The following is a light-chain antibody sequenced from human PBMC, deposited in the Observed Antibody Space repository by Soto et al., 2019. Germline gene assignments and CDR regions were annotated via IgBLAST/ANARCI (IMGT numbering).Light chain of an antibody. V-gene: IGLV1-40*01. Sequence: QLVLTQPPSVSGAPGQRVTISCTGSRSNIGAGYDVHWYQQLPGTAPKLLIYGNSNRPSGVPDRFSGSKSGTSASLAITGLQAEDEADYYCQSYDSSPSGYVVFGGGTKLTVL. CDR1: RSNIGAGYD. CDR2: GNS. CDR3: QSYDSSPSGYVV. J-gene: IGLJ2*01.